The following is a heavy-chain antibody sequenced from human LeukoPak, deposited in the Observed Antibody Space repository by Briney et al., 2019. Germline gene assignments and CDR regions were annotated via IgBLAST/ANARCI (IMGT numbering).Heavy chain of an antibody. D-gene: IGHD6-6*01. V-gene: IGHV4-30-4*07. CDR3: AREVRGSSSSLGGY. CDR2: IYYSGST. CDR1: GGSISSGGYS. J-gene: IGHJ4*02. Sequence: SETLSLTCAVSGGSISSGGYSWSWIRQPPGKGLEWIGYIYYSGSTYYNPSLKSRVTISVDTSKNQFSLKLSSVTAADTAVYYCAREVRGSSSSLGGYWGQGTLVTVSS.